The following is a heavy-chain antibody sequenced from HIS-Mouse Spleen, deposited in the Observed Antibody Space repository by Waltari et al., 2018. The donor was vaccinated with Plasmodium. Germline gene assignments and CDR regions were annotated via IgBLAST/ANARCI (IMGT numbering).Heavy chain of an antibody. CDR3: ARGGCDGDAFDI. CDR2: MNPNSGNT. CDR1: GYTFTSYD. D-gene: IGHD2-21*01. V-gene: IGHV1-8*01. J-gene: IGHJ3*02. Sequence: QVQLVQSGAEVKTPGASVSVSCKASGYTFTSYDINWVRQANGQGLEWMGWMNPNSGNTGYAQKFEGRVTMTRNTSISTAYMELSSLGSEDTAVYYCARGGCDGDAFDIWGQGTMVTVSS.